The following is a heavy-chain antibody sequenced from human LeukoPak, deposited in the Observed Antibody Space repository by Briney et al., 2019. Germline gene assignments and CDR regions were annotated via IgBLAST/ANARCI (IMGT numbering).Heavy chain of an antibody. V-gene: IGHV4-59*01. CDR1: GGSFSDYY. D-gene: IGHD6-19*01. CDR2: IYYSGST. J-gene: IGHJ4*02. Sequence: SETLSLTCAVYGGSFSDYYWSWIRQPPGKGLEWIGYIYYSGSTNYNPSLKSRVTISVQTSKNQFSLKLSSVTAADTAVYYCAGRSRSAWYYDCWGQGTLVTVSS. CDR3: AGRSRSAWYYDC.